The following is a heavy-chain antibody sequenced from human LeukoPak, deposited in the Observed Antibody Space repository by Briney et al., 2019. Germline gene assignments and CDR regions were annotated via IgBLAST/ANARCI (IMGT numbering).Heavy chain of an antibody. CDR1: GGSISSDY. CDR2: IYYSGGT. D-gene: IGHD6-19*01. Sequence: SETLSLTCTVSGGSISSDYWNWLRQPPGKGLEWIGYIYYSGGTNYNPSLKSRVTISVDTSKNQFFLKLSSVTAADTAAYYCAREGLGRAFDIWGQGTMVTVSS. J-gene: IGHJ3*02. V-gene: IGHV4-59*01. CDR3: AREGLGRAFDI.